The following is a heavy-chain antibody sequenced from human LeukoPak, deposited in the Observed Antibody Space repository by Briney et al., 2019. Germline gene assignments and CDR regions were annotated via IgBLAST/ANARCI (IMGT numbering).Heavy chain of an antibody. J-gene: IGHJ4*02. CDR1: GFTFSSYW. CDR3: ARVRGGYSGSSGPAINYFDY. Sequence: GGSLRLSCAASGFTFSSYWMSWVRQAPGKGLEWVANIKQDGSEEYYVDSVKGRFTISRDNAKNTLYLQMNSLRAEDTAVYYCARVRGGYSGSSGPAINYFDYWGQGTLVTVSS. CDR2: IKQDGSEE. V-gene: IGHV3-7*01. D-gene: IGHD6-6*01.